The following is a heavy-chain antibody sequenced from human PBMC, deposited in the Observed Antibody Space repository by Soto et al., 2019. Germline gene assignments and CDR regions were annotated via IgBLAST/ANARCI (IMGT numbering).Heavy chain of an antibody. D-gene: IGHD3-16*02. CDR3: ARDFYVFFWGSYRKSPLSTMYFDY. Sequence: GGSLRLSCAASGFTFSSYSMNWVRQAPGKGLEWVSSISSSSSYIYYADSVKGRFTISRDNAKNSLYLQMNSLRAEDTAVYYCARDFYVFFWGSYRKSPLSTMYFDYWGQGTLVTVP. CDR1: GFTFSSYS. CDR2: ISSSSSYI. V-gene: IGHV3-21*01. J-gene: IGHJ4*02.